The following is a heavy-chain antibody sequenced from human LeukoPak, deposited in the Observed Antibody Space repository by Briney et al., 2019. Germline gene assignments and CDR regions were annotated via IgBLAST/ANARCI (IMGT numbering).Heavy chain of an antibody. D-gene: IGHD2-2*01. V-gene: IGHV4-59*01. Sequence: SETLSLTWTVSGGSISSYYWSWIRQPPGKGLEWIGYIYYSGSTNYNPSLKSRVTISVDTSKNQFSLKLSSVTAADTAVYYCARVPCSSTSCYHYYYYMDVWGKGTTVTVSS. CDR1: GGSISSYY. CDR2: IYYSGST. CDR3: ARVPCSSTSCYHYYYYMDV. J-gene: IGHJ6*03.